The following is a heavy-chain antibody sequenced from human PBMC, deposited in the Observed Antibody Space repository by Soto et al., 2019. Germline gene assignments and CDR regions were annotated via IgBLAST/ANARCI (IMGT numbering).Heavy chain of an antibody. D-gene: IGHD3-10*01. CDR2: ISGSGGST. Sequence: GGSLRLSCAASGFTFSSYAMSWVRQAPGKGLEWVSAISGSGGSTYYADSVKGRFTISRDNSKNTLYLQMNSLRAEDTAVYYCAKDYYGSGSYVGNWFDPWGQGTLVTVSS. V-gene: IGHV3-23*01. CDR1: GFTFSSYA. J-gene: IGHJ5*02. CDR3: AKDYYGSGSYVGNWFDP.